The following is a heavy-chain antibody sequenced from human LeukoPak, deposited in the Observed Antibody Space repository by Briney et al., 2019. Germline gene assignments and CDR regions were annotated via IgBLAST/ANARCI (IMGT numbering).Heavy chain of an antibody. V-gene: IGHV1-69*01. J-gene: IGHJ3*02. D-gene: IGHD5-24*01. CDR2: IIPIFGTA. CDR1: GGTFSSYA. Sequence: SVKVSCKASGGTFSSYAISWVRQAPGQGLEWMGGIIPIFGTANYAQKFQGRVTITADESTSTAYMELSSLRSEDTAVYYCARDLEVEMATSRDAFDIWGQGTMVTVPS. CDR3: ARDLEVEMATSRDAFDI.